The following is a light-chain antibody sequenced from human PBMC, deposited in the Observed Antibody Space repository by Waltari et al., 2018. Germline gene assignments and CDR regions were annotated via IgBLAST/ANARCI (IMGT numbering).Light chain of an antibody. CDR2: DVS. Sequence: QSALTQPRSVSGSPGQSVTISCTGTSSDVGGYNYVSWYQKHPGKAPKLMIYDVSKRPSGVPDRFAGSKSGNTASLTISGLQAEDEADYYCCSYAGSYTYVVFGGGTKQTVL. J-gene: IGLJ2*01. V-gene: IGLV2-11*01. CDR1: SSDVGGYNY. CDR3: CSYAGSYTYVV.